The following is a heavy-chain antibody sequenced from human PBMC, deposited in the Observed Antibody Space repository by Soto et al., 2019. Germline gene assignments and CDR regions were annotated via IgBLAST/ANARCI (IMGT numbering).Heavy chain of an antibody. V-gene: IGHV4-59*12. CDR3: ARESVALYGSGSYVDY. CDR1: GGSISSYY. Sequence: QVQLQESGPGLVKPSETLSLTCTVSGGSISSYYWRWIRQPPGKGLAWIGYIYYSGSTNYNPSLKSRVTIPVDTPKSQCSLQQSSVTAANTAVYYSARESVALYGSGSYVDYGGKGNQVTVTS. CDR2: IYYSGST. D-gene: IGHD3-10*01. J-gene: IGHJ4*02.